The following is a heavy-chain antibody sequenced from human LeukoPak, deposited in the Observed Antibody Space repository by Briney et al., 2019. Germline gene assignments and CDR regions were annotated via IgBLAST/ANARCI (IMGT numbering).Heavy chain of an antibody. CDR2: IYSGGST. J-gene: IGHJ4*02. CDR1: GFTVSSNY. V-gene: IGHV3-66*01. CDR3: ARDSSSGWDHTN. Sequence: GGSLRLSCAASGFTVSSNYMSWVRQAPGKGLEWVSVIYSGGSTYYADSVKGRFIISRDNSKNTLYLQMNSLRAEDTAVYYCARDSSSGWDHTNWGQETLVTVSS. D-gene: IGHD6-19*01.